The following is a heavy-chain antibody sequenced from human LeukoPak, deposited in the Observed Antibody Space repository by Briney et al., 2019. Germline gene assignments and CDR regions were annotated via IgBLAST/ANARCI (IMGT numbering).Heavy chain of an antibody. CDR2: IIPILGIA. CDR3: ARDLGTAMVFDY. Sequence: GSSVKVSCKASGGTFISYAISWVRQAPGQGLEWMGRIIPILGIANYAQKFQGRVTITADKSTSTAYMELSSLRSEDTAVYYCARDLGTAMVFDYWGQGTLVTVSS. V-gene: IGHV1-69*04. J-gene: IGHJ4*02. D-gene: IGHD5-18*01. CDR1: GGTFISYA.